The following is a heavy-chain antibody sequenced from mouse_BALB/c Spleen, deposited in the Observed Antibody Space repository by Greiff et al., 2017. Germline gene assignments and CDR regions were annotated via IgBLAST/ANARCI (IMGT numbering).Heavy chain of an antibody. V-gene: IGHV1S29*02. J-gene: IGHJ2*01. CDR1: GYTFTDYN. Sequence: VQLKESGPELVKPGASVKISCKASGYTFTDYNMHWVKQSHGKSLEWIGYIYPYNGGTGYNQKFKSKASLTVDNSSSTAYMELRSLTSEDSAVYYCAREDSSGYDFDYWGQGTTLTVSS. CDR3: AREDSSGYDFDY. CDR2: IYPYNGGT. D-gene: IGHD3-2*01.